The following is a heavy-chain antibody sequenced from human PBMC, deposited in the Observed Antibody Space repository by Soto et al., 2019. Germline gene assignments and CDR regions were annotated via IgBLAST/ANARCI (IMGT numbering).Heavy chain of an antibody. D-gene: IGHD3-22*01. CDR2: FYDSGST. CDR3: ARVGSGGYSNNWFDP. V-gene: IGHV4-59*01. CDR1: RGSISDYY. Sequence: PSETLSLTCTVSRGSISDYYWGWIRQPPGKGLEWVGYFYDSGSTKYNPSLKSRVTISVDTSKNQISLEMKSVTVADTVVYYCARVGSGGYSNNWFDPWGQGTLVTVSS. J-gene: IGHJ5*02.